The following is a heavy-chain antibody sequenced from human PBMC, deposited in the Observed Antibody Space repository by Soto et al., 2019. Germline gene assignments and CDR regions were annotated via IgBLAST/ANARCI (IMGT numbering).Heavy chain of an antibody. Sequence: PSETLSLTCTVSGGSISSGGYYWSWIRQHPGKGLEWIGYIYYSESTYYNPSLKSRVTISVDTSKNPFSLKLSSVTAADTAVYYCARAFRKSYSSSWYPKLSWFDPWGQGTLVTVSS. CDR1: GGSISSGGYY. D-gene: IGHD6-13*01. V-gene: IGHV4-31*03. CDR2: IYYSEST. J-gene: IGHJ5*02. CDR3: ARAFRKSYSSSWYPKLSWFDP.